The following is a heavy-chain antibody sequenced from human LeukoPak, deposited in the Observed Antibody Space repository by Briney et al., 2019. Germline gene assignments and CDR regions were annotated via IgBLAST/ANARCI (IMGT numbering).Heavy chain of an antibody. CDR2: IYFSEET. J-gene: IGHJ5*02. D-gene: IGHD4-23*01. Sequence: SETLSLTCIVSGDSISNSHYYWGWIRQPPGKGLEWIGSIYFSEETNYNPSLKSRVSMSVDTSKNEFSLKLTSVTAGDTAVYYCARQGDYVGNWFDPWGQGTLVTVSP. CDR1: GDSISNSHYY. CDR3: ARQGDYVGNWFDP. V-gene: IGHV4-39*01.